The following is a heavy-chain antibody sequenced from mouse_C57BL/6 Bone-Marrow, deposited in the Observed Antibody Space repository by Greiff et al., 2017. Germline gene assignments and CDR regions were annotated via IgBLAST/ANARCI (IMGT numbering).Heavy chain of an antibody. CDR2: INPSSGYT. CDR3: ARRYYGSPHFDYWGQGTTLTHFDY. J-gene: IGHJ2*01. V-gene: IGHV1-7*01. D-gene: IGHD1-1*01. Sequence: QVQLQQSGAELAKPGASVKLSCKASGYTFTSYWMHWVKQRPGQGLEWIGYINPSSGYTKYNQKFKDKATLTADKSSSPAYMQLSSLTYEDSAVYYCARRYYGSPHFDYWGQGTTLTHFDYWGQGTTLTVSS. CDR1: GYTFTSYW.